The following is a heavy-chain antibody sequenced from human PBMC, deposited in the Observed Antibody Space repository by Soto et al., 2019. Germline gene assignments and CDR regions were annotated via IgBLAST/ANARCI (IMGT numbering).Heavy chain of an antibody. V-gene: IGHV1-69*12. CDR3: ARDKDRPQEGGNYYYGIDV. CDR1: GGTFGNSA. CDR2: ILPIFPTP. Sequence: QVQLVQSGAEVKKPGSSVTVSCKASGGTFGNSAISWVRQAPGQGLEWMGGILPIFPTPDYAQKFQGRVTSSADGSTWTAYREVTSLRSKDTAVYYGARDKDRPQEGGNYYYGIDVWGTGTTVTVSS. J-gene: IGHJ6*04.